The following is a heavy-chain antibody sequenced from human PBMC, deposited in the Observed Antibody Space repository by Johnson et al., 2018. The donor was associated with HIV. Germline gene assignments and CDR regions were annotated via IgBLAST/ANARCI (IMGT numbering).Heavy chain of an antibody. D-gene: IGHD6-13*01. Sequence: VQLVESGGGLIQPGGSLRLSCAASGFTVSSNYMSWVRQAPGTGLEWVSVIYRGGSTYYADSVKGRFTISRYNSKNTLYLQMNSLRAEDTAVYYCAKVAVATAAGGVALDIWGPGTMVTVSS. J-gene: IGHJ3*02. CDR1: GFTVSSNY. V-gene: IGHV3-53*01. CDR2: IYRGGST. CDR3: AKVAVATAAGGVALDI.